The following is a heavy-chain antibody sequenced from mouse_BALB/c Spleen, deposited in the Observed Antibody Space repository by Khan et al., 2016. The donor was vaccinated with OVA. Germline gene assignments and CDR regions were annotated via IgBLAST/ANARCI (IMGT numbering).Heavy chain of an antibody. CDR1: GFSLTNYG. V-gene: IGHV2-9*02. J-gene: IGHJ3*01. D-gene: IGHD1-1*01. CDR3: ARPYYVSALFAY. Sequence: QVQLKQSGPGLVAPSQSLSITCTASGFSLTNYGVHWVRQPPREGLEWLGVIWAGGCTNYNSALLSRLSIIKNNSRSQFFLKMNSLQTYDTARDYVARPYYVSALFAYWGQGTLGTVSA. CDR2: IWAGGCT.